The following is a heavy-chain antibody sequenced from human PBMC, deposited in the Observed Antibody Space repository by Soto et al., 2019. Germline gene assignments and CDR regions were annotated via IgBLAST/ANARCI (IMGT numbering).Heavy chain of an antibody. D-gene: IGHD3-22*01. CDR2: IYYSGST. CDR3: ARRAGYYDNSAYFDY. J-gene: IGHJ4*02. V-gene: IGHV4-59*08. Sequence: SETLSLTCTVSGGSISSYYWSWIRQPPGKGLEWIGYIYYSGSTNYNPSLKSRVTISVDTSKNQFSLKLSSVTAADTAVYYCARRAGYYDNSAYFDYWGQGTLVTV. CDR1: GGSISSYY.